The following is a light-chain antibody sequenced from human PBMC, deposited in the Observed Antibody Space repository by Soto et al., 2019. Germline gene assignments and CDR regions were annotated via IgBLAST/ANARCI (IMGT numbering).Light chain of an antibody. J-gene: IGLJ1*01. CDR3: SSYTTSSTYV. Sequence: QSALTQPASVSGSPGQSITISCTGTNSDVGAYNYVSWYQQHPGKAPKLMIYDVTNRPSGVSNRFSGSKSGYTASLTISGLQAEDEADYYCSSYTTSSTYVFGTGNKLTVL. V-gene: IGLV2-14*03. CDR1: NSDVGAYNY. CDR2: DVT.